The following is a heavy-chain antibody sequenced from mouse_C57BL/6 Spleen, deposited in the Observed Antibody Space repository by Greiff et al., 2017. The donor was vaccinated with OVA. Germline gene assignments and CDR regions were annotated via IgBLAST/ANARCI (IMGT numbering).Heavy chain of an antibody. CDR3: TNDGYLWFAY. J-gene: IGHJ3*01. D-gene: IGHD2-3*01. Sequence: VQLQQSGAELVRPGASVTLSCKASGYTFTDYEMHWVKQTPVHGLEWIGAIDPETGGTAYNQKFKGKAILTADKSSSTAYMELRSLTSEDSAVYYCTNDGYLWFAYWGQGTLVTVSA. V-gene: IGHV1-15*01. CDR1: GYTFTDYE. CDR2: IDPETGGT.